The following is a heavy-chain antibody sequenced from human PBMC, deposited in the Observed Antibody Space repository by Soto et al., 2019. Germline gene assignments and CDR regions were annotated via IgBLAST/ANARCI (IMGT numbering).Heavy chain of an antibody. J-gene: IGHJ5*02. CDR1: GGSTSGSSYY. V-gene: IGHV4-39*01. D-gene: IGHD3-22*01. CDR2: IYYSGSI. Sequence: PSETLSLTCNVSGGSTSGSSYYWGWIRQPPGKGLEWIASIYYSGSIYYNPSLKSRVTMSVDTPKNQFSLKLSSVTAADTAVYFCARLRHDSSGYYWFDPWGQGTQVTSPQ. CDR3: ARLRHDSSGYYWFDP.